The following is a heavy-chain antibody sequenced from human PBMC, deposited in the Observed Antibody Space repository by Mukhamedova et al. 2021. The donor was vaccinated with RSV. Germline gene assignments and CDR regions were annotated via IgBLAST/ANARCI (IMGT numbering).Heavy chain of an antibody. D-gene: IGHD6-19*01. CDR3: ARDRTGYSSGWYGGYYYYYGMEV. CDR2: IYTSGST. Sequence: GLEWIGRIYTSGSTNYNPSLKSRVTISVDTSKNQFSLKLSSVTAADTAVYYCARDRTGYSSGWYGGYYYYYGMEVWGQGTPVTV. V-gene: IGHV4-61*02. J-gene: IGHJ6*02.